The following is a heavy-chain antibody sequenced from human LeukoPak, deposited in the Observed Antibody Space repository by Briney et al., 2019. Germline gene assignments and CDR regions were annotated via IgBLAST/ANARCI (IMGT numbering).Heavy chain of an antibody. CDR3: ARDLGKNWNDVNYFDY. J-gene: IGHJ4*02. Sequence: RPGGSLRLSCAASGSTFSDYYMSWIRQAPGKGLEWVSYISSSGSTIYYADSVKGRFTISRDNAKNSLYLQMNSLRAEDTAVYYCARDLGKNWNDVNYFDYWGQGTLVTVSS. CDR1: GSTFSDYY. CDR2: ISSSGSTI. V-gene: IGHV3-11*01. D-gene: IGHD1-1*01.